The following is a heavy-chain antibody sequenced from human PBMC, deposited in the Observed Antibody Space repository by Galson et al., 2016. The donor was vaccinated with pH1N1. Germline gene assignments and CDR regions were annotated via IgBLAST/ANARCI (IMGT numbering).Heavy chain of an antibody. J-gene: IGHJ4*02. V-gene: IGHV4-61*02. CDR2: IYANGNT. Sequence: TLSLTCSVSGGSISRTGHFWTWIRQPAGKGLEWIGRIYANGNTTYNPSLKSQVTILLDTSQNQFSLKLSSVTAADTAVYYCARARIQLWLGIDCWGQGTLVTVSS. D-gene: IGHD5-18*01. CDR3: ARARIQLWLGIDC. CDR1: GGSISRTGHF.